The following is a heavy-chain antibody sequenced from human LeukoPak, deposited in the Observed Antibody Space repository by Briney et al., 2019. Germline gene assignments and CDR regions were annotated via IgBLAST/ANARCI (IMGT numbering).Heavy chain of an antibody. V-gene: IGHV3-23*01. CDR2: ISGSGGST. CDR1: GFTFSSYA. CDR3: AKAPGYSSGWYEY. D-gene: IGHD6-19*01. J-gene: IGHJ4*02. Sequence: GGSLRLSCAASGFTFSSYAMSWVRQAPGKGLECVSAISGSGGSTYYADSVKGRFTISRDNSKNTLYLQMNSLRAEDTAVYYCAKAPGYSSGWYEYWGQGTLVTVSS.